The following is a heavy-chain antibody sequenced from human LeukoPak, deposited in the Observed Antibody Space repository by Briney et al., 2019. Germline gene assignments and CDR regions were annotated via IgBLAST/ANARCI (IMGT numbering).Heavy chain of an antibody. CDR3: AHMPRETDYYGSGINWLDP. Sequence: SGPTLVKPTQTLTLTCTFSGFSLSTSGVGVGWIRQPPGKALEWLALIYWDDDKRYSSSLKSRLTITKDTSKNQVVLTMTNMDPVDTATYYCAHMPRETDYYGSGINWLDPWGQGTLVTVSS. D-gene: IGHD3-10*01. V-gene: IGHV2-5*02. CDR1: GFSLSTSGVG. CDR2: IYWDDDK. J-gene: IGHJ5*02.